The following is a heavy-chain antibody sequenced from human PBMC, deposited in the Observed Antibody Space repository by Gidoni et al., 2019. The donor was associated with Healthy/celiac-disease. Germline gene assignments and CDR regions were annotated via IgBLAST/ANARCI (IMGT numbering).Heavy chain of an antibody. CDR2: VDPEDGET. V-gene: IGHV1-69-2*01. D-gene: IGHD6-13*01. CDR3: ATQARIAAAGIGPDDAFDI. Sequence: EVQLVQSGAEVKKPGATVKISCKVSGYTFTDYYMHWVQQAPGKGLEWMGLVDPEDGETIYAEKFQGRVTITADTSTDTAYMELSSLRSEDTAVYYCATQARIAAAGIGPDDAFDIWGQGTMVTVSS. J-gene: IGHJ3*02. CDR1: GYTFTDYY.